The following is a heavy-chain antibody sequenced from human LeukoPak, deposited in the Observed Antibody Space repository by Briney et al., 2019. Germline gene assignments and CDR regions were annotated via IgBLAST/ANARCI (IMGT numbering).Heavy chain of an antibody. V-gene: IGHV4-39*01. CDR1: GGSISSSSYY. Sequence: SETLSLTCTVSGGSISSSSYYWGWIRQPPGKGLEWIGTIYYTGSTYYNPSLKSRVTISVDTSKNQFSLKVRSVTAADTAVYYCARGPQGVTRPEYWGQGTLVTVSS. CDR2: IYYTGST. D-gene: IGHD4-17*01. CDR3: ARGPQGVTRPEY. J-gene: IGHJ4*02.